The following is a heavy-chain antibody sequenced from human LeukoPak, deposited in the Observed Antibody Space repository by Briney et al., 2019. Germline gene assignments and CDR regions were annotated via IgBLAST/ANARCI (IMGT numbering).Heavy chain of an antibody. V-gene: IGHV4-59*01. CDR2: IYYSGST. CDR1: GGSISSYY. D-gene: IGHD6-13*01. CDR3: ASLYSSSWPRYDP. Sequence: SETLSLTCTVSGGSISSYYWSWIRQPPGKGLEWIGYIYYSGSTNYNPSLKSRVTISVDTSKNQFSLKLSSVTAADTAVYYCASLYSSSWPRYDPWGQGTXVXVSS. J-gene: IGHJ5*02.